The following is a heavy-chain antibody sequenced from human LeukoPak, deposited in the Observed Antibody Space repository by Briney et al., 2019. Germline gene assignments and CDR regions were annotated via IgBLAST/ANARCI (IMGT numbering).Heavy chain of an antibody. V-gene: IGHV1-8*01. D-gene: IGHD3-3*01. CDR3: ARFYDFWSGYSETDYGMGV. Sequence: EASVKVSCKASGYTFTSYDINWVRQATGQGLERMGWINPNSGNTGYAQKFQGRVTMTRNTSISTAYMELSSLRSEDTAVYYCARFYDFWSGYSETDYGMGVWGQGTTVTVSS. CDR1: GYTFTSYD. J-gene: IGHJ6*02. CDR2: INPNSGNT.